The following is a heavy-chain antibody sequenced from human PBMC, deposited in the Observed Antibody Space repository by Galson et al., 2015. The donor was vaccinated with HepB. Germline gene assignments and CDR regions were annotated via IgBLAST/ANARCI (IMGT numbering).Heavy chain of an antibody. D-gene: IGHD6-13*01. CDR2: IIPIFGTA. CDR3: ARGRSSSWLNGAFDI. V-gene: IGHV1-69*06. J-gene: IGHJ3*02. CDR1: GGTFSSYA. Sequence: SVKVSCKASGGTFSSYAISWVRQAPGQGLEWMGGIIPIFGTANYAQKFQGRVTITADKSTSTAYMELSSLRSEDTAVYYCARGRSSSWLNGAFDIWGQGTIVTVSS.